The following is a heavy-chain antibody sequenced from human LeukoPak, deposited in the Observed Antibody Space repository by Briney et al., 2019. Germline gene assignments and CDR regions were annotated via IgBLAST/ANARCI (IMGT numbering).Heavy chain of an antibody. Sequence: SETLSLTCTVSGRSITSGNYYWSWFRQPAGKALEYIGRIYTSGGTSGSTYYNPSLKSRVTISVDTSKNQFSLKLSSVTAADTAVYYCAWGDSSGYPFDPWGQGTLVTVSS. CDR2: IYTSGGTSGST. J-gene: IGHJ5*02. D-gene: IGHD3-22*01. V-gene: IGHV4-61*02. CDR3: AWGDSSGYPFDP. CDR1: GRSITSGNYY.